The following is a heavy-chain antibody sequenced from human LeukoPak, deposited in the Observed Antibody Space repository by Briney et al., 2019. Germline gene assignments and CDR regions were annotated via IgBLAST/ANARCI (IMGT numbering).Heavy chain of an antibody. J-gene: IGHJ4*02. CDR3: ARDVDTAMVHFDY. CDR2: ISSSSSYI. CDR1: GCTFSSYS. V-gene: IGHV3-21*01. D-gene: IGHD5-18*01. Sequence: GGSLRLSCAASGCTFSSYSMNWVRQAPGKGLEWVSSISSSSSYIYYADSVKGRFTISRDNAKNSLYLQMNSLRAEDTAVYYCARDVDTAMVHFDYWGQGTLVTVSS.